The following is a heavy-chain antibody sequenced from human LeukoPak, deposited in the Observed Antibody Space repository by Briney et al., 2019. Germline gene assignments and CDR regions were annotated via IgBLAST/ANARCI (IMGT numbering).Heavy chain of an antibody. D-gene: IGHD2-15*01. V-gene: IGHV3-23*01. Sequence: GGSLRLSCAASGFTFSSYAMIWVRQAPGKGLEWVSGISGSSGSTYYGDSEKGRFTISRDNSKNTLYLQMNSLRAEDTAVYYCANSRKRGLYYFDYWGQGTLVTVSS. CDR2: ISGSSGST. J-gene: IGHJ4*02. CDR3: ANSRKRGLYYFDY. CDR1: GFTFSSYA.